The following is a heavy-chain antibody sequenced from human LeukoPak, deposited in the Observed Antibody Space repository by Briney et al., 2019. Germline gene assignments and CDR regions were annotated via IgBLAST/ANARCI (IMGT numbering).Heavy chain of an antibody. J-gene: IGHJ3*02. Sequence: SETLSLTCTVSGGSVSSGNYYWSWIRQPPGKGLEWIGYIYYSGSTNYNPSLKSRVTISVDTSKNQFSLKLSSVTAADTAVYYCARERSCSSTSCYVVDIWGQGTMVTVSS. CDR2: IYYSGST. D-gene: IGHD2-2*01. CDR1: GGSVSSGNYY. CDR3: ARERSCSSTSCYVVDI. V-gene: IGHV4-61*01.